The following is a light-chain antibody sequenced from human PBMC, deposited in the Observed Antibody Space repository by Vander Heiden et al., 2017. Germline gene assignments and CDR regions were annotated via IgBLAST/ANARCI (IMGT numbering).Light chain of an antibody. CDR3: CSYAGSSTL. CDR1: SSDVGSYNL. J-gene: IGLJ3*02. Sequence: QSALNQPASGSGSPGQSSTISCTGTSSDVGSYNLDSWYQQHPGKAPKLMIYEVSKRPSGVSNRFSGSKSGNTASLTISGLQAEDEADYYCCSYAGSSTLFGGGTKLTVL. V-gene: IGLV2-23*02. CDR2: EVS.